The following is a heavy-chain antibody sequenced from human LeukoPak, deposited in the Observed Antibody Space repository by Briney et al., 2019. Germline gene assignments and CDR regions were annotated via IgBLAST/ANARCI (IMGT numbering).Heavy chain of an antibody. CDR1: GGSINSSSYY. V-gene: IGHV4-39*07. CDR3: ARASGYDYFWRYYYYMDV. J-gene: IGHJ6*03. D-gene: IGHD5-12*01. CDR2: INHSGST. Sequence: SETLSLTCTVSGGSINSSSYYWGWIRQPPVKGLEWIGEINHSGSTNYNPSLKSRVTISVDTSKNQFSLKLSSVTAADTAVYYCARASGYDYFWRYYYYMDVWGKGTTVTVSS.